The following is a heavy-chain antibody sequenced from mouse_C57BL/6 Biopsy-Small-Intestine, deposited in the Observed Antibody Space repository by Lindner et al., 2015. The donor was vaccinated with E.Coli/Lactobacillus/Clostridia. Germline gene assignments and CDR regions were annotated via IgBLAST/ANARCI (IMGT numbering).Heavy chain of an antibody. CDR1: GYTFTSYY. Sequence: SVKVSCKASGYTFTSYYIHWVRQAPGQGLEWMGIINPRDGSTWYAQKFQGRGTMTRDTSTSAVYMELSSLTSEDSAVYYCARSHQKELEYWGQGTLVTVSS. J-gene: IGHJ4*01. CDR2: INPRDGST. V-gene: IGHV1S12*01. CDR3: ARSHQKELEY.